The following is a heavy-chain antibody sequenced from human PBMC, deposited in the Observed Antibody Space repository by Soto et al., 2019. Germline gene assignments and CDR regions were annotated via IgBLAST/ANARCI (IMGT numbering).Heavy chain of an antibody. D-gene: IGHD3-16*01. J-gene: IGHJ3*02. Sequence: SETLSLSCAVYGGSFSGYYWSWIRQPPGKGLEWIGEINHSGSTNYNPSLKSRVTISVDTSKNQFSLKLSSVTAADTAVYYCARPGGPVAFAIWGQGTMVTVSS. CDR3: ARPGGPVAFAI. CDR1: GGSFSGYY. V-gene: IGHV4-34*01. CDR2: INHSGST.